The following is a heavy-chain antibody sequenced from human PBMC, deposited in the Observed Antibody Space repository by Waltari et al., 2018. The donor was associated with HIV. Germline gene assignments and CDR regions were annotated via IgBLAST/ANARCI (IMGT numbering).Heavy chain of an antibody. Sequence: EVQLVESGVGLVKPGGSLSPPCAAPAFTFSSYSFTWPRQAPGKGLEWVSSISSSSSYIYYADSVKGRFTISRDNAKNSLYLQMNSLRAEDTAVYYCARFDYDSKVDYWGQGTLVTVSS. V-gene: IGHV3-21*01. D-gene: IGHD3-22*01. J-gene: IGHJ4*02. CDR1: AFTFSSYS. CDR3: ARFDYDSKVDY. CDR2: ISSSSSYI.